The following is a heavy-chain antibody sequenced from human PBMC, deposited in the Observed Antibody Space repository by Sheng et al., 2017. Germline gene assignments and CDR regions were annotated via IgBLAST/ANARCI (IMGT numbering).Heavy chain of an antibody. CDR1: GFTFSSYG. Sequence: EVQVVESGGGLVQPGGSLRLSCAASGFTFSSYGMSWVRQAPGKGLEWVSAISGSGGSTYYADSVKGRFTISRDNSKNTLYLQMNSLRAEDTAVYYCAKDLWRSGDPEYSIGWYYYWGQGTLVTVSS. D-gene: IGHD6-19*01. CDR3: AKDLWRSGDPEYSIGWYYY. CDR2: ISGSGGST. V-gene: IGHV3-23*04. J-gene: IGHJ4*02.